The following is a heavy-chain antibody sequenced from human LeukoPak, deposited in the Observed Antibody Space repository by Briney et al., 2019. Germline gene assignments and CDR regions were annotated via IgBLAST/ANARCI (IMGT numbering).Heavy chain of an antibody. Sequence: GGSLRLSCAASGFTFSSYAMSWVRQAPGKGLEWVSAISGSGGSTYYADSVKGRFTISRDNCKNTLYLQMNSLRAEDTAVYYCAKDPDSSTSGYWGQGTLVTVSS. J-gene: IGHJ4*02. CDR2: ISGSGGST. D-gene: IGHD6-13*01. CDR1: GFTFSSYA. CDR3: AKDPDSSTSGY. V-gene: IGHV3-23*01.